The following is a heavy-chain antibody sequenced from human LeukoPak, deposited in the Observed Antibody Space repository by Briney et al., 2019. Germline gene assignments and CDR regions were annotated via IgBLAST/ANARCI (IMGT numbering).Heavy chain of an antibody. J-gene: IGHJ4*02. CDR1: GFNFSTVW. V-gene: IGHV3-15*01. CDR3: PIDCVY. CDR2: IKNIIEVSTT. Sequence: VGAPRLSCAASGFNFSTVWMNWVRHAPGKGLEWVARIKNIIEVSTTDYTAPVKGRFTISRDDSKNTLYLQMNSLKTEDAAVYYCPIDCVYWGQGT.